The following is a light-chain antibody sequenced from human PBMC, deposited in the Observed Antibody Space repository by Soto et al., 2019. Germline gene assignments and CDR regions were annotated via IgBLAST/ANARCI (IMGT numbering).Light chain of an antibody. CDR1: QRVINKY. CDR2: EAS. CDR3: KKFGRAPRAT. V-gene: IGKV3-20*01. J-gene: IGKJ5*01. Sequence: EIVLTQSPGTLSLSPGERATISCRASQRVINKYAAWYNHTPVQAPMLLIYEASSMATGIPDRFRGGGSGTDFPLSIRKVVPADFAVYYCKKFGRAPRATFGQRTRL.